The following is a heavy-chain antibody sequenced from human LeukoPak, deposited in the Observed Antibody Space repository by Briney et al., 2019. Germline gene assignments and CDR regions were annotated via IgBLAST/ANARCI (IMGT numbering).Heavy chain of an antibody. Sequence: SETLSLTCTVTGGSISSSDYYWSWIRQPPGKGLEWIGYIYYSGSTNYNPSLKSRVTISVDTSKNQFSLKLSSVTAADTAVYYCARLDSSSWYDAFDIWGQGTMVIVSS. CDR3: ARLDSSSWYDAFDI. J-gene: IGHJ3*02. D-gene: IGHD6-13*01. V-gene: IGHV4-61*05. CDR2: IYYSGST. CDR1: GGSISSSDYY.